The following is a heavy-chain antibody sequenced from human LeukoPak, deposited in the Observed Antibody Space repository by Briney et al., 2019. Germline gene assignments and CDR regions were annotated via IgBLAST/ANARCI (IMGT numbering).Heavy chain of an antibody. V-gene: IGHV1-18*01. D-gene: IGHD6-13*01. CDR3: AREAGQFDY. Sequence: ASVKVSCKASGYTFTSYGISWVRQAPGQGLEWMGWISAYNGNTNYAQKLQGRVTMTRDTSTSTVYMELSSLRSEDTAVYYCAREAGQFDYWGQGTLVTVSS. CDR1: GYTFTSYG. CDR2: ISAYNGNT. J-gene: IGHJ4*02.